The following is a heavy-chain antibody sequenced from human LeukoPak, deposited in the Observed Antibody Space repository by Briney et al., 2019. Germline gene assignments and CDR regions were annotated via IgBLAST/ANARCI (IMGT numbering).Heavy chain of an antibody. Sequence: GGSLRLSCAASGFTFSSYSMNWVRQAPGKGLEWVSSISSSSSYIYYADSVKGRFTISRDNAKNSLYLQMNSLRAEDTAMYYCAREKLRDGAFDIWGQGTMVTVSS. CDR2: ISSSSSYI. D-gene: IGHD5-24*01. V-gene: IGHV3-21*01. J-gene: IGHJ3*02. CDR3: AREKLRDGAFDI. CDR1: GFTFSSYS.